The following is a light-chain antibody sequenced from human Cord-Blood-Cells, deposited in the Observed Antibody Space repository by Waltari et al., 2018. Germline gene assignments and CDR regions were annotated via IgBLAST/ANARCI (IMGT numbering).Light chain of an antibody. Sequence: EIVMTQASATLSVSPGEMQTHSCRASQSVRRNLAWYQQKPGQAPRRLIYGASTRATGIPARFSGSGSGTEFTLTISSLQSEDFAVYYCQQYNNWPPWTFGQGTKVEIK. CDR1: QSVRRN. CDR3: QQYNNWPPWT. CDR2: GAS. V-gene: IGKV3-15*01. J-gene: IGKJ1*01.